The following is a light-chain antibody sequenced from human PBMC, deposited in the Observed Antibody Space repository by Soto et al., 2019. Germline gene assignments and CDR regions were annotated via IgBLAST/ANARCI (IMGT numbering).Light chain of an antibody. J-gene: IGKJ5*01. CDR3: QQYESYSVT. CDR2: KAS. CDR1: QSISSW. V-gene: IGKV1-5*03. Sequence: DIQMTQSPSTLSASVGDRVTITCRASQSISSWVAWYQQKPGKAPNLLIYKASSLESGVPSRFSGRGSATEFTLTISSLQPDDFATYYCQQYESYSVTFGQGTRLEIK.